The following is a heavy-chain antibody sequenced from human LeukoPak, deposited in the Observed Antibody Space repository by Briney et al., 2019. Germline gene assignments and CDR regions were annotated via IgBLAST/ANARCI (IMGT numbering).Heavy chain of an antibody. V-gene: IGHV4-59*01. Sequence: PSETLSLTCTVSGGSISSYYWSWIRQPPGKGLEWIGYIYYSGSTNYNPSLKSRVTISVDTSKTQFSLKLSSVTAADTAVYYCARDNPGYYDSSGFDYWGQGTLVTVSS. CDR2: IYYSGST. D-gene: IGHD3-22*01. CDR1: GGSISSYY. CDR3: ARDNPGYYDSSGFDY. J-gene: IGHJ4*02.